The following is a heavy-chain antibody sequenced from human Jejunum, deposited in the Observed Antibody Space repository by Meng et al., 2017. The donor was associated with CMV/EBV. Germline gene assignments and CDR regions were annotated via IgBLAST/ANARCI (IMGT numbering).Heavy chain of an antibody. D-gene: IGHD3-3*01. J-gene: IGHJ4*02. CDR3: AKSSTTFGFFDS. Sequence: AASGFAYNGYAMTWVRQAPGKGLEWVSTITGGSAGTYYAPSVRGRFTISRDNSKRTVYLHMNSLRAEDTAVYYCAKSSTTFGFFDSWGQGTLVTVSS. CDR2: ITGGSAGT. V-gene: IGHV3-23*01. CDR1: GFAYNGYA.